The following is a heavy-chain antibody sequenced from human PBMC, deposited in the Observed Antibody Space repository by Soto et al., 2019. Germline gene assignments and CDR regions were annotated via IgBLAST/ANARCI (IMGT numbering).Heavy chain of an antibody. V-gene: IGHV1-18*01. D-gene: IGHD3-16*01. Sequence: VQLVQSGAEVKKPGASVKVSCKASGYTFTSYGISWVRQAPGQGLEWMGWISAYNGNTNYAQKLQGRVTMTTDTSTSTAYMELRSLRSDDTAVYYCARSLRDAYYYYYGMDVWGQGTTVTVSS. CDR3: ARSLRDAYYYYYGMDV. CDR2: ISAYNGNT. J-gene: IGHJ6*02. CDR1: GYTFTSYG.